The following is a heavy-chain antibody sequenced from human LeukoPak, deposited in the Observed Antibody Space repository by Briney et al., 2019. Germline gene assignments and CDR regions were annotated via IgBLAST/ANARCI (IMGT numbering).Heavy chain of an antibody. CDR1: GFTFDDYG. Sequence: GGSLRLSCAASGFTFDDYGMSWVRQAPGKGLEWVSGINWNGGSTGYAGSVKGRFTISRDNAKNSLYLQMNSLRAEDTALYYCARDSTIDYDFWSGYSGYYFDYWGQGTLVTVSS. D-gene: IGHD3-3*01. CDR2: INWNGGST. CDR3: ARDSTIDYDFWSGYSGYYFDY. J-gene: IGHJ4*02. V-gene: IGHV3-20*04.